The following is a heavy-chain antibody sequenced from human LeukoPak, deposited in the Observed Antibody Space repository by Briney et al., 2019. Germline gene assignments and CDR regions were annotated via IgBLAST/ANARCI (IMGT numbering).Heavy chain of an antibody. CDR1: GGSFSGYY. CDR3: ARGRIPIAVAGTPYYFDY. CDR2: INHSGST. V-gene: IGHV4-34*01. D-gene: IGHD6-19*01. J-gene: IGHJ4*02. Sequence: SETLSLTCAVYGGSFSGYYWSWIRQPPGKGLEWIGEINHSGSTNYNPSPKSRVTISVDTSKNQFSLKLSSVTAADTAVYYCARGRIPIAVAGTPYYFDYWGQGTLVTVSS.